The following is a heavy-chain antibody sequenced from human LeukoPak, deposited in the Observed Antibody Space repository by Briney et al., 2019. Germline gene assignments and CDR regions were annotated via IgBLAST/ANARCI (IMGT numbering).Heavy chain of an antibody. D-gene: IGHD2-15*01. J-gene: IGHJ4*02. CDR2: ISLSGTTI. CDR3: AKDRRGYCSGGSCSPLGY. CDR1: GFIFSNYG. V-gene: IGHV3-48*01. Sequence: GGSLRLSCAASGFIFSNYGMNWVRQAPGKGPEWVSYISLSGTTIYYADSVKGRFTLSRDNAKNSLYLQMNSLRAEDTAVYYCAKDRRGYCSGGSCSPLGYWGQGTLVTVSS.